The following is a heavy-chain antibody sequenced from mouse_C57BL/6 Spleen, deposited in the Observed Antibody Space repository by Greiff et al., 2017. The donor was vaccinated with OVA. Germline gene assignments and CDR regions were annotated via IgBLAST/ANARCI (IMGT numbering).Heavy chain of an antibody. CDR2: ISDGGSYT. CDR3: ARDYYGNAMDY. D-gene: IGHD2-1*01. Sequence: EVKLVESGGGLVKPGGSLKLSCAASGFTFSSYAMSWVRQTPEKRLEWVATISDGGSYTYCPDNVKGRFTISRDNAKNNLYLQMSHLKSEDTAMYYCARDYYGNAMDYWGQGTSVTVSS. V-gene: IGHV5-4*01. CDR1: GFTFSSYA. J-gene: IGHJ4*01.